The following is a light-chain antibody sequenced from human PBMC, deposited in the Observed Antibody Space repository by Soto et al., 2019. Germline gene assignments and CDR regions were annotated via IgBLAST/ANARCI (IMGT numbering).Light chain of an antibody. Sequence: QSALTQPASVSGSPGQSITISCTGTSSDVGGNGYVSWYQQHPGKAPKLMIYDVGNRPSGVSNRFSGPKSGNTASLTISGLQAEDEADYYCSSYTTSSTLYVFGTGTKLTVL. CDR1: SSDVGGNGY. J-gene: IGLJ1*01. CDR3: SSYTTSSTLYV. CDR2: DVG. V-gene: IGLV2-14*03.